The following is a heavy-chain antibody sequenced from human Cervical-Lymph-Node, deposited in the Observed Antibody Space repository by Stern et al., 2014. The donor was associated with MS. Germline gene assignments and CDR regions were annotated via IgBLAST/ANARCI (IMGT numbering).Heavy chain of an antibody. V-gene: IGHV7-4-1*02. J-gene: IGHJ4*02. D-gene: IGHD3-16*01. CDR3: ARGSDGAAMPY. CDR2: INNETGNP. Sequence: QVQLVQSGSELKKPGASVNVSCTAAGYIFTAYAMNWVRQAPGQGLEWMGWINNETGNPTDAQGFTGRFVFALDTSVSKAFLHINSLKAEDTAVYYCARGSDGAAMPYWGQGSLVTVSS. CDR1: GYIFTAYA.